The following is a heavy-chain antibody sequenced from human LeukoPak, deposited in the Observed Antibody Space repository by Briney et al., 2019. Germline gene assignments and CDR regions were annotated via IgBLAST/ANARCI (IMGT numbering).Heavy chain of an antibody. CDR1: GGTFSSYA. CDR2: INPILGTP. D-gene: IGHD3-22*01. V-gene: IGHV1-69*05. J-gene: IGHJ4*02. CDR3: ARGAFSGYLGGYLDY. Sequence: SVNVSCKASGGTFSSYAISWVRQAPGQGLEWMGGINPILGTPNYAQKFEGRVTITTDESKSTADMELSRLRSEGTAVYYSARGAFSGYLGGYLDYWGQGTLVTVSS.